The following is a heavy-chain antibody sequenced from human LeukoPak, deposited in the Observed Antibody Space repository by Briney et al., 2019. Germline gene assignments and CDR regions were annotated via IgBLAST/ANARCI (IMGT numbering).Heavy chain of an antibody. CDR1: GFTFDDYG. D-gene: IGHD5-24*01. V-gene: IGHV3-20*04. CDR3: ARDLGRDGYNYAFDY. Sequence: PGGSLRLSCAASGFTFDDYGMSWVRQAPGKGLEWVSGINWNGGSTGYADPVKGRFTISRDNAKNSLYLQMNSLRAEDTALYYCARDLGRDGYNYAFDYWGQGTLVTVSS. CDR2: INWNGGST. J-gene: IGHJ4*02.